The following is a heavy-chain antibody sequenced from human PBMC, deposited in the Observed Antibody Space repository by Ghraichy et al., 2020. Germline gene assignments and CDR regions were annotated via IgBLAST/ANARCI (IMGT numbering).Heavy chain of an antibody. V-gene: IGHV3-72*01. Sequence: LSLTCAASGFTPGDHYMEWVRQAPGKGLEWVGRSRNKANSYTTEYAASVKARFIISRDDSQNSLFLQMNSLKPEDTAVYYCLRVYYRSGSHHPGDYWGQGTLVTVSS. CDR1: GFTPGDHY. CDR2: SRNKANSYTT. D-gene: IGHD3-22*01. J-gene: IGHJ4*02. CDR3: LRVYYRSGSHHPGDY.